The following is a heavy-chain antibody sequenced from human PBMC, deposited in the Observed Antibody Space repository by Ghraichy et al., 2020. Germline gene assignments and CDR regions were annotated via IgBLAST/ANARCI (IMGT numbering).Heavy chain of an antibody. D-gene: IGHD3-3*01. CDR1: GGTFSSYA. Sequence: SVKVSCKASGGTFSSYAISWVRQAPGQGLEWMGGIIPIFGTVNYAQKFQGRVTITADESTSTAYMELSSLRSEDTAVYYCARVDSSSSHVLRFLDPRHERSSLHRYYYYGMDVWGQGTTVTVSS. CDR2: IIPIFGTV. J-gene: IGHJ6*02. CDR3: ARVDSSSSHVLRFLDPRHERSSLHRYYYYGMDV. V-gene: IGHV1-69*13.